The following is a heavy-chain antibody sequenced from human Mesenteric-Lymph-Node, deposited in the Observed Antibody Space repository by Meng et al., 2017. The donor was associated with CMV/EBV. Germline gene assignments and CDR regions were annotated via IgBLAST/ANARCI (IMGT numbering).Heavy chain of an antibody. D-gene: IGHD3-22*01. CDR1: GFIFSSYA. CDR2: ISSSGGST. CDR3: AKNYYDSSGYYPDAFDI. J-gene: IGHJ3*02. V-gene: IGHV3-23*01. Sequence: GESLKISCAASGFIFSSYAMSWVRQAPRKGLEWVSGISSSGGSTYYADSVKGRLTISRDNSENTLYLQMDSLRVEDTAVYYCAKNYYDSSGYYPDAFDIWGQGTMVTVSS.